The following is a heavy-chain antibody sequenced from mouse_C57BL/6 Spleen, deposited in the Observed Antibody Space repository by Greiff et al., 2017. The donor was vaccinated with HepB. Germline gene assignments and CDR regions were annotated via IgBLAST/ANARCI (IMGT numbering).Heavy chain of an antibody. CDR3: ARLYYGKDY. D-gene: IGHD1-1*01. V-gene: IGHV1-26*01. CDR1: GYTFTDYY. J-gene: IGHJ2*01. CDR2: INPNNGGT. Sequence: EVKLVESGPELVKPGASVKISCKASGYTFTDYYMNWVKQSHGKSLEWIGDINPNNGGTSYNQKFKGKATLTVDKSSSTAYMELRSQTSEDSAVYYCARLYYGKDYWGQGTTLTVSS.